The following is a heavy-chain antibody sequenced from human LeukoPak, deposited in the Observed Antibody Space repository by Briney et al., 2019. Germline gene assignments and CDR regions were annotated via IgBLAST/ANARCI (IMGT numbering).Heavy chain of an antibody. CDR2: IYYSGST. V-gene: IGHV4-59*01. CDR1: GGSISSYY. J-gene: IGHJ6*03. Sequence: SETLSLTCTVSGGSISSYYWSWIRQPPGKGLEWIGYIYYSGSTNYNPSLKSRVTISVDTSKNQFSLKLSSVTAEDTAVTYCARVSPITVFGVDYYYYMDVWGKGTTVTVSS. CDR3: ARVSPITVFGVDYYYYMDV. D-gene: IGHD3-3*01.